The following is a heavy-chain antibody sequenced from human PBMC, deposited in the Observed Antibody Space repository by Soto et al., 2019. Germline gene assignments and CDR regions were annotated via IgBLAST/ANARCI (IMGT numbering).Heavy chain of an antibody. CDR2: IKSKTDGGTT. D-gene: IGHD3-3*01. CDR3: TTGFQYDFWSGYYLTFDY. Sequence: PGGSLRLSCAASGFTFRNAWMSRVRHAPGKGLEWVGRIKSKTDGGTTDYAAPVKGRFTISRDDSKNTLYLQMNSLKTEDTAVYYCTTGFQYDFWSGYYLTFDYWGQGTLVTVSS. CDR1: GFTFRNAW. V-gene: IGHV3-15*01. J-gene: IGHJ4*02.